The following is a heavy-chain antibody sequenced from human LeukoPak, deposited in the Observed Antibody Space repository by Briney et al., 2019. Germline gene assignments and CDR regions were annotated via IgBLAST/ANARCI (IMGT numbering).Heavy chain of an antibody. CDR2: ISGSGGST. V-gene: IGHV3-23*01. J-gene: IGHJ4*02. CDR1: GFTFSSYA. D-gene: IGHD3-22*01. Sequence: PGGSLRLSCAASGFTFSSYAMSWVRQAPGKGLEWVSAISGSGGSTYYADSVKGRFTISRDNSKNTLYLQMNSLRAEDTAVYYCAKDLDYYDSSGYYFSYYFDYWGQGTLVTVSS. CDR3: AKDLDYYDSSGYYFSYYFDY.